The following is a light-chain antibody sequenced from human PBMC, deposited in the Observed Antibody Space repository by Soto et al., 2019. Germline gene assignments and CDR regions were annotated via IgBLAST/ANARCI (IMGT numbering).Light chain of an antibody. CDR2: GAS. V-gene: IGKV3-20*01. Sequence: IVFKPSPGTLSLSPGERANLPCRASQSVSRNYLAWYQQKPGQAPKLLIYGASSRATGIPDRFSGSGSGTDFILTISRLEPEDFAMYYCQQSGKSFPLTFGGGTKLEI. J-gene: IGKJ4*01. CDR1: QSVSRNY. CDR3: QQSGKSFPLT.